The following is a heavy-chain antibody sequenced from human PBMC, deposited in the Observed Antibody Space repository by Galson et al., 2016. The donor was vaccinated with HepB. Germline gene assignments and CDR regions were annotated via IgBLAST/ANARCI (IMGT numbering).Heavy chain of an antibody. V-gene: IGHV3-30*03. Sequence: SLRLSCAASGFTFTDYYVTWIRQAPGKGLGWVAIMADDGSQKSYADYVKGRFTISRDNSKNTVSLQMNSLRPEDTGVYYCARGYYYDSSPYYQYEGSKDYFEYWGQGTLVTVSS. D-gene: IGHD3-22*01. CDR3: ARGYYYDSSPYYQYEGSKDYFEY. J-gene: IGHJ4*02. CDR1: GFTFTDYY. CDR2: MADDGSQK.